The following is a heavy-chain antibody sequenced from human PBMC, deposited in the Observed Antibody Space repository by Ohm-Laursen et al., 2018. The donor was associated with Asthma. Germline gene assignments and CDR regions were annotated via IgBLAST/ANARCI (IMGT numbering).Heavy chain of an antibody. D-gene: IGHD2-21*01. CDR3: AKGDDYGDY. CDR2: ISYDGSNK. J-gene: IGHJ4*02. V-gene: IGHV3-30*18. Sequence: SLRLSCAASGFTFSSYGMHWVRQAPGKGLEWVAVISYDGSNKYYADSVKGRFTISRDNSKNTLCLQMNGLRAEDTAVYYCAKGDDYGDYWGQGTLVTVSS. CDR1: GFTFSSYG.